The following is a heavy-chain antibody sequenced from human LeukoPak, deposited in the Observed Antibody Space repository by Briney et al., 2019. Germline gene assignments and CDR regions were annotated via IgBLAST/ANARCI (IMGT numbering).Heavy chain of an antibody. CDR2: ISTYTGNA. Sequence: ASVKVSCKASGYSFITHGITWVRQAPGQGLQLVGWISTYTGNAHYAQRLQDRVTLSKDTATTTAYLEVRNLRSDDTAVYHCARDLAVLGVVFTSYMEVWGKGTPVIVSS. CDR3: ARDLAVLGVVFTSYMEV. CDR1: GYSFITHG. D-gene: IGHD3-3*01. V-gene: IGHV1-18*01. J-gene: IGHJ6*03.